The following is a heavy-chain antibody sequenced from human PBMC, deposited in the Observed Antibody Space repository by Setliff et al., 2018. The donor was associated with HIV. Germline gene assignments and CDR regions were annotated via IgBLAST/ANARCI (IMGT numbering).Heavy chain of an antibody. V-gene: IGHV1-69*05. CDR2: IIPIFGTA. CDR1: GGTFSSYA. CDR3: ALGYNARKVPYYYYYHMDV. Sequence: ASVKVSCKASGGTFSSYAISWVRQAPGQGLEWMGGIIPIFGTANYAQKFQGRVTITTDESTSTAYMELSSLRSEDTAVYYCALGYNARKVPYYYYYHMDVWGKGTTVTVSS. J-gene: IGHJ6*03. D-gene: IGHD5-12*01.